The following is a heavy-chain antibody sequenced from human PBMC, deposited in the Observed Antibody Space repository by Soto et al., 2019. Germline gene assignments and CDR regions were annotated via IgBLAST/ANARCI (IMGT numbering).Heavy chain of an antibody. D-gene: IGHD6-13*01. CDR2: ISSSSSYI. CDR3: ARDSYSSSYPTYYYYYGMDV. J-gene: IGHJ6*02. CDR1: GFTFSSYS. V-gene: IGHV3-21*01. Sequence: EVQLVESGGGLVKPGGSLRLSCAASGFTFSSYSMNWVRQAPGKGLEWVSSISSSSSYIYYADSVKGRFTISRDNAKNSLYLQMNSLRAEDTAVYYCARDSYSSSYPTYYYYYGMDVWGQGTTVTVSS.